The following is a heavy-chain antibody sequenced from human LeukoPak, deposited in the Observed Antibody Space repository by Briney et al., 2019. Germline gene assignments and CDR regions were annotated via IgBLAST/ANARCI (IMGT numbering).Heavy chain of an antibody. Sequence: PGGSLRLSCAASGFTFSSYAMHWVRQAPGKGLEWVAVISYDGSNKYYADSVKGRFTISRDNSKNTLYLQMNSLRAEDTAVYYCARSRLPYIVVVIAIPSEGLDYWGQGTLVTVSS. CDR2: ISYDGSNK. CDR3: ARSRLPYIVVVIAIPSEGLDY. D-gene: IGHD2-21*01. J-gene: IGHJ4*02. CDR1: GFTFSSYA. V-gene: IGHV3-30-3*01.